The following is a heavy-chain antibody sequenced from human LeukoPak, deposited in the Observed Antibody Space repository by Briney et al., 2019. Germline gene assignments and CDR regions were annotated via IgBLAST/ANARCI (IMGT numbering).Heavy chain of an antibody. J-gene: IGHJ4*02. D-gene: IGHD5-24*01. CDR1: GYTFTNYY. CDR3: ARWGKGNADGYNQALNY. CDR2: INPSGGST. V-gene: IGHV1-46*01. Sequence: ASVKVSCEASGYTFTNYYIHWVRQAPGQGLEWMGIINPSGGSTSYAQKFQGRVTMTRDTSTSTVYMELSSLRSEDTAVYYCARWGKGNADGYNQALNYWGQGTLVTVSS.